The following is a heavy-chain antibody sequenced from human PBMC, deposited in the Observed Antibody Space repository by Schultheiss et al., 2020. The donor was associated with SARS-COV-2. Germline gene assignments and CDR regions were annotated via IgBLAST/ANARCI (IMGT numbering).Heavy chain of an antibody. CDR1: GFTFSSYA. D-gene: IGHD6-6*01. CDR2: ISYDGSNK. CDR3: VTGIAARPDYYYYGMDV. J-gene: IGHJ6*02. Sequence: GGSLRLSCAASGFTFSSYAMHWVRQAPGKGLEWVAVISYDGSNKYYADSVKGRFTISRDNSKNTLYLQMNSLRAEDTAVYYCVTGIAARPDYYYYGMDVWGQGTTVTVSS. V-gene: IGHV3-30-3*01.